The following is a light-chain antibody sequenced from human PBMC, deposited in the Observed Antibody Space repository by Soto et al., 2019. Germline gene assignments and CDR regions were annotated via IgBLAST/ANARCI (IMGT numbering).Light chain of an antibody. CDR3: QQYLTSPKT. CDR2: GAS. V-gene: IGKV3-20*01. CDR1: QSISISY. J-gene: IGKJ1*01. Sequence: EIVLTQSPGTLSLSPGERATLSCRASQSISISYIAWYQQQPGQAPRLLIHGASTRATGVPARISGSGSGTEFTLTISSLQSEDFAVYYCQQYLTSPKTFGQGTKVDIK.